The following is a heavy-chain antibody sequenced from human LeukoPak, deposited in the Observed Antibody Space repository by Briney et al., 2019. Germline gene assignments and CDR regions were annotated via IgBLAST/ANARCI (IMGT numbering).Heavy chain of an antibody. Sequence: SETLSLTCTVSGGSISSYYWSWIRQPPGKGLEWIGYIYYSGSTYYNPSLKSRVTISVDTSKNQFSLKLSSVTAADTAVYYCARDSTQYYYYGMDVWGQGTTVTVSS. J-gene: IGHJ6*02. CDR3: ARDSTQYYYYGMDV. CDR2: IYYSGST. CDR1: GGSISSYY. V-gene: IGHV4-59*12.